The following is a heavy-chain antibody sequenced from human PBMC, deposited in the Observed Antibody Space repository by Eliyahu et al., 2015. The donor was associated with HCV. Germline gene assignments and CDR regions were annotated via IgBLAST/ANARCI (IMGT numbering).Heavy chain of an antibody. V-gene: IGHV2-5*01. CDR3: ARALVGALSFDY. CDR1: GFSLSTSGVG. Sequence: QITLKESGPTLVKPTQTLTLTCTFSGFSLSTSGVGVGWIRQPPGKALEWLALIYWNDDKRYSPSLKSRLTITKDTSKNQVVLTMTNMDPVDTATYYCARALVGALSFDYWGQGTLVTVSS. CDR2: IYWNDDK. D-gene: IGHD1-26*01. J-gene: IGHJ4*02.